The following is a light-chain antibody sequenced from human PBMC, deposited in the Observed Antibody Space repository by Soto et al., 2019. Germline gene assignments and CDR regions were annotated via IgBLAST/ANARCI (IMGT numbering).Light chain of an antibody. J-gene: IGKJ1*01. CDR2: XXX. CDR3: HQYNNWWT. Sequence: EIVMTQSPATLSVSPGERATLSCRASQSGSSKLAWYQQKPCQXXXXXXXXXXXXAXGIXDSFSGSGSGTEFNLTISSLKSEDFAVYYCHQYNNWWTFGQGTKVVIK. V-gene: IGKV3-15*01. CDR1: QSGSSK.